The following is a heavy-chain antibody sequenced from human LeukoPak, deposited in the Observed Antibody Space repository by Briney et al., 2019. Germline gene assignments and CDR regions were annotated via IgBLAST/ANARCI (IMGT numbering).Heavy chain of an antibody. J-gene: IGHJ4*02. CDR3: AVTRTRGDH. CDR1: GFTFSNYW. D-gene: IGHD3-10*01. CDR2: INQDGNDK. V-gene: IGHV3-7*03. Sequence: GGSLGLSCAASGFTFSNYWMTWIRQAPGKGLEWVANINQDGNDKYYVDSVKGRFTISRDNTKSSVFLQMNSLRAEDTAVYYCAVTRTRGDHWGQGTLVTVSS.